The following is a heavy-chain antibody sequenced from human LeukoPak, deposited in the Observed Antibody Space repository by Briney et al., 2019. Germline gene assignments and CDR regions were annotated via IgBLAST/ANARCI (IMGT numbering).Heavy chain of an antibody. CDR1: GGSISSSSYY. D-gene: IGHD3-3*01. Sequence: SETLSLTCTVSGGSISSSSYYWAWIRQPPGKGLEWIGSIYYSGSTYYNPSLKSRVTISVDTSKNQFSLKLSSVTAADTAVYYCARGFLWGEFDYWGQGTLVTVSS. V-gene: IGHV4-39*07. CDR3: ARGFLWGEFDY. J-gene: IGHJ4*02. CDR2: IYYSGST.